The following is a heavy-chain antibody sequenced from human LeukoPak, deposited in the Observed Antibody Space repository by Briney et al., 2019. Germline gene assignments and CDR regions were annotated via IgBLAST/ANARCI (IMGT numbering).Heavy chain of an antibody. V-gene: IGHV4-39*07. CDR1: GGTISSSSYY. CDR2: IYYSGST. CDR3: ARSAPYADSIY. Sequence: SETLSLTCTVSGGTISSSSYYWGWIRQPPGKGLEWIGSIYYSGSTDYTPSLKSRVTISVDTSKNQFSLKLTSVTAADTAVYYCARSAPYADSIYWGQGTLVTVSS. D-gene: IGHD4-17*01. J-gene: IGHJ4*02.